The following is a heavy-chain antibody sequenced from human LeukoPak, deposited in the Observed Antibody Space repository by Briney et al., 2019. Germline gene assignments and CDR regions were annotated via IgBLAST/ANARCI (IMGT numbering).Heavy chain of an antibody. CDR3: AKASVGYGMDV. J-gene: IGHJ6*04. V-gene: IGHV3-30*18. CDR1: GFTFSSYG. CDR2: ISYDGSNK. Sequence: GRFLRLSCAASGFTFSSYGMHWVRQAPGKGLEWVAVISYDGSNKHYADSVKGRFTISRDNSKNTLYLQMNSLRAEDTAVYYCAKASVGYGMDVWGKGTTVTVSS. D-gene: IGHD4-23*01.